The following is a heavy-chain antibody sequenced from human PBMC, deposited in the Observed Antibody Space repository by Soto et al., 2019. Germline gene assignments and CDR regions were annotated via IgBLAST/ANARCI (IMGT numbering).Heavy chain of an antibody. Sequence: QMQLVQSGPEVKKPGTSVKVSCKASGFTFTSSAVQWVRQARGQRLEWIGWIVVGSGNTNYAQKFQERVTITRDMSTSTAYMELSSLRSEDTAVYYWAAVNGVPFGVVMPDYYYYGMDVW. CDR2: IVVGSGNT. D-gene: IGHD3-3*01. CDR3: AAVNGVPFGVVMPDYYYYGMDV. J-gene: IGHJ6*01. V-gene: IGHV1-58*01. CDR1: GFTFTSSA.